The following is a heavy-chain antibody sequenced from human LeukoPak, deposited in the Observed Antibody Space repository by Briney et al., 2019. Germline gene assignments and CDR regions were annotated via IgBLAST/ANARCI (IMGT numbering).Heavy chain of an antibody. J-gene: IGHJ4*02. CDR1: GYTFTGYY. CDR3: AKTLSGSPFSLDY. Sequence: ASVKVSCKASGYTFTGYYMHWVRQAPGQGLEWMGWINPNSGGTNYAQKFQGRVTMTRDTSISTAYMELSRLTSDDTAVYYCAKTLSGSPFSLDYWGQGTLVTVSS. CDR2: INPNSGGT. D-gene: IGHD1-26*01. V-gene: IGHV1-2*02.